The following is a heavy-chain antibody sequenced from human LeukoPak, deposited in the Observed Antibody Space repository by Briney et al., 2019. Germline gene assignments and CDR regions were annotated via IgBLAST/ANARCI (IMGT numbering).Heavy chain of an antibody. CDR2: TRNKANSYTT. D-gene: IGHD3-9*01. CDR3: ARWDSAVTGYY. CDR1: GGSISSSSYY. V-gene: IGHV3-72*01. Sequence: LSLTCTVSGGSISSSSYYWGWIRQPPGKGLEWIGRTRNKANSYTTEYAASVKGRFTISRDDSKNSLYLQMNSLKTEDTAVYYCARWDSAVTGYYWGQGTMVTVSS. J-gene: IGHJ3*01.